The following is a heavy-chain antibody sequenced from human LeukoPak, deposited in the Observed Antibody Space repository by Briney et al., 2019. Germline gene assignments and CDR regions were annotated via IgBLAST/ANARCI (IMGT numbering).Heavy chain of an antibody. V-gene: IGHV3-23*01. Sequence: GGSLRLSCTASGFSFSNYAMSWVRQAPGKGLEWVAAISGSSGTIFYADSLKGRFTISRDNYKNTLFLNMTSLRADDTAVNYCVKGSYYERSGHYYFDYWGQGTLVTVSS. CDR1: GFSFSNYA. CDR2: ISGSSGTI. J-gene: IGHJ4*02. CDR3: VKGSYYERSGHYYFDY. D-gene: IGHD3-22*01.